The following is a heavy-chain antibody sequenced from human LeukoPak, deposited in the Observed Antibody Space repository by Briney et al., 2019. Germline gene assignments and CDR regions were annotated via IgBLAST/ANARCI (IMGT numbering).Heavy chain of an antibody. J-gene: IGHJ4*02. CDR3: ARGLINPYYYDSSGYYGARGGRYFDY. V-gene: IGHV4-34*01. CDR2: INHSGST. D-gene: IGHD3-22*01. CDR1: GFTFSDNY. Sequence: GSLRLSCAASGFTFSDNYMTWVRQPPGKGLEWIGEINHSGSTNYNPSLKSRVTISVDTSKNQFSLKLSSVAAADTAVYYCARGLINPYYYDSSGYYGARGGRYFDYWGQGTLVTVSS.